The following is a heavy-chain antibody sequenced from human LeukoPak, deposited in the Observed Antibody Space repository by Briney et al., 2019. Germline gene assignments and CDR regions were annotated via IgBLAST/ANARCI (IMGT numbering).Heavy chain of an antibody. J-gene: IGHJ5*02. CDR1: GFSFSNYA. CDR3: ARDLAWGAA. Sequence: GGFLRLSCAASGFSFSNYAMNWVRQAPGKGLEWVSSIDGSSSHIYYADSVKGRFTISRDNAKNSLYLQMNSLRAEDTAVYYCARDLAWGAAWGQGTLVTVSS. D-gene: IGHD1-26*01. V-gene: IGHV3-21*01. CDR2: IDGSSSHI.